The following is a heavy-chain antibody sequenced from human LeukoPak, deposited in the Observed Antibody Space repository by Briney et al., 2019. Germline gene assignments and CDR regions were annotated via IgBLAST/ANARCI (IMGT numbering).Heavy chain of an antibody. CDR3: ARRGHGYGSPFDY. D-gene: IGHD5-18*01. Sequence: SGGSLRLSCAASGFTFVSYGFSWVRQAPGKGLEWVSLIAYDGNKYYADSVKGRFTISRDNSQRMVYLQMDSLRAEDTAVYYCARRGHGYGSPFDYWGQGTLVTVSS. CDR1: GFTFVSYG. J-gene: IGHJ4*02. CDR2: IAYDGNK. V-gene: IGHV3-30*03.